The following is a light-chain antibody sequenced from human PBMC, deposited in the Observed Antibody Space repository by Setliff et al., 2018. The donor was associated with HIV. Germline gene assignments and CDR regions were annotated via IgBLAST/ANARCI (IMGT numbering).Light chain of an antibody. J-gene: IGLJ1*01. CDR2: DVT. Sequence: QSVLTQPRSVSGSPGQSVTFSCTGSSSDVGAYNYVSWYQQHPGKAPKLILYDVTKRPSGVPDRFSGSKSGDTASLTISGLQSEDEADYYCCSYAGTYTYIFGTGTRSPS. CDR3: CSYAGTYTYI. CDR1: SSDVGAYNY. V-gene: IGLV2-11*01.